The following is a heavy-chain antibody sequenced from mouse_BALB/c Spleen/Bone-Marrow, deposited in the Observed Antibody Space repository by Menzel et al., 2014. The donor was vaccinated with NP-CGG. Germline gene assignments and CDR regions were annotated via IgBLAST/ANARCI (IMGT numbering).Heavy chain of an antibody. Sequence: VQLQQSGPGLVAPSQSLSITCTVSGFSLTSYDVHWVRQPPGKGLEWLVVIWSDVSATYNSVLKSRLSISKDNSKSQVFFKINSLQTDDTAMYYCARKKYGNYAMDYWGQGASVTVSS. D-gene: IGHD2-10*02. CDR2: IWSDVSA. V-gene: IGHV2-6*02. CDR1: GFSLTSYD. CDR3: ARKKYGNYAMDY. J-gene: IGHJ4*01.